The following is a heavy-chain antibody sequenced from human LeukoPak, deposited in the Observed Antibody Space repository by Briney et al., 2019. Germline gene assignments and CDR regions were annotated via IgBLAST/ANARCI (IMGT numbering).Heavy chain of an antibody. D-gene: IGHD3-22*01. Sequence: PGGTLRLSCAVSGFTFSSYDMHWVRQAPGKGLEWVAFIRYDGSNKYYADSVKGRFTISRDNSKNTLYLQMNSLRAEDTAVYYCAKGEYYDSSAYYYYYYMDVWGKGTTVTISS. CDR2: IRYDGSNK. CDR1: GFTFSSYD. CDR3: AKGEYYDSSAYYYYYYMDV. V-gene: IGHV3-30*02. J-gene: IGHJ6*03.